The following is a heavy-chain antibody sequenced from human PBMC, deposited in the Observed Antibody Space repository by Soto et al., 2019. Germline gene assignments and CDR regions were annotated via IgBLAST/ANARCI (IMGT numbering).Heavy chain of an antibody. D-gene: IGHD1-26*01. CDR1: GVSISSSSYY. CDR3: AGTSGGIGEYCYGMDV. J-gene: IGHJ6*02. CDR2: IYYSGST. Sequence: SETLSLTCTVSGVSISSSSYYWGWIRQPPGKGLEWIGSIYYSGSTYYNPSLKSRVTISVDTSKNQFSLKLSTVTAADTAVYYCAGTSGGIGEYCYGMDVWGQGTPVTVSS. V-gene: IGHV4-39*01.